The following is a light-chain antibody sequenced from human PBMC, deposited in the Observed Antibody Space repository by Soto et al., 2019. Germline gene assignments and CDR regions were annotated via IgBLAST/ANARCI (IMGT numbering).Light chain of an antibody. CDR3: AAWDDSLSGYV. CDR1: SSYIGSKY. Sequence: QSVLTQPPSASGTPGQRVTISCSGSSSYIGSKYVYWYQQLPGTAPKLLIYRNDQRPSRISDRFSGSKSSTSASLAISGLRSEDEADYYCAAWDDSLSGYVFGTGTKVTVL. V-gene: IGLV1-47*01. CDR2: RND. J-gene: IGLJ1*01.